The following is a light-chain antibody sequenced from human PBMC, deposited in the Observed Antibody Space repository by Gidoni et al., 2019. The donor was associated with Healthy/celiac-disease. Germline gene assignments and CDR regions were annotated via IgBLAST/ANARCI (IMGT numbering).Light chain of an antibody. CDR3: QQRSNWPLT. CDR1: QSVSSY. V-gene: IGKV3-11*01. CDR2: DAS. J-gene: IGKJ4*01. Sequence: EMVLTQSPATLSLSPGERATLSSRASQSVSSYLAWYQQQPGQAPRRLIYDASNRATGIPARFSGSGSGTDFTLPISSLEPEDFAVYYCQQRSNWPLTFXGXTKVEIK.